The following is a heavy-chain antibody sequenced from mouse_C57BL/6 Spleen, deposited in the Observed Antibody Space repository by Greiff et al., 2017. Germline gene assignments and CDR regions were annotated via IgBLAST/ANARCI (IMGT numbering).Heavy chain of an antibody. J-gene: IGHJ1*03. CDR2: IHPNSGST. D-gene: IGHD1-1*01. CDR1: GYTFTSYW. CDR3: ARAYYYGSSYEYFDV. Sequence: QVQLQQPGAELVKPGASVKLSCTASGYTFTSYWMHWVKQRPGQGLEWIGMIHPNSGSTNYNEKFKSKATLTVDKSSSTAYMQLSSLTSEDSAVYYCARAYYYGSSYEYFDVWGTGTTVTVSS. V-gene: IGHV1-64*01.